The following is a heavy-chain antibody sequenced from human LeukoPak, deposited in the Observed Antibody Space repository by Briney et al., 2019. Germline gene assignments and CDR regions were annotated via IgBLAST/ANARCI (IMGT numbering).Heavy chain of an antibody. J-gene: IGHJ4*02. CDR2: ITWDSTGV. V-gene: IGHV3-20*04. D-gene: IGHD3-16*01. CDR1: GFSLNNHN. CDR3: ARVGYDHVWGTIDY. Sequence: GGSLRLSCVASGFSLNNHNMNWVREAPGKGLEWVSGITWDSTGVGYVDSVKGRFTMSRDNAKNSVYLQMNSLRAEDTAVYYCARVGYDHVWGTIDYWGQGTLVTVSS.